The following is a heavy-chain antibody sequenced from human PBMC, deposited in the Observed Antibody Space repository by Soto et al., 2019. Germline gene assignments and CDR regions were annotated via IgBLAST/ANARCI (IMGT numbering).Heavy chain of an antibody. CDR3: ARNRRSNSWLDC. Sequence: PSETLSLTCSVSGDSVSGGGYYWTWIRQSPGRGLEWIGYIYFTGSTSYNPSLKSRVTMSINSSKNQFSLRLTSVTTADTAVYYCARNRRSNSWLDCWGQGTLVTVSS. J-gene: IGHJ5*01. V-gene: IGHV4-61*08. CDR2: IYFTGST. D-gene: IGHD2-15*01. CDR1: GDSVSGGGYY.